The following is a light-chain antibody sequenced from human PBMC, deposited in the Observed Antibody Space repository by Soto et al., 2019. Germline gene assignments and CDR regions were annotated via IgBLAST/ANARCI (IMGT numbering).Light chain of an antibody. CDR2: GAS. Sequence: EIVLRQSPGTLSLSPGERATLSCRASQSVSNYLAWYQQKPGQAPRLLIYGASSRATGIPDRFSGSGSGTDFTLTISRLEPEDFAVYYCQQYGTFRTFGQGTKVEIK. CDR3: QQYGTFRT. J-gene: IGKJ1*01. V-gene: IGKV3-20*01. CDR1: QSVSNY.